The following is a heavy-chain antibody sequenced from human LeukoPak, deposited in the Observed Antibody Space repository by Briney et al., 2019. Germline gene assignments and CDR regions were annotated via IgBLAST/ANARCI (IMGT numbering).Heavy chain of an antibody. CDR3: ARHRDGYSLGFFDY. CDR2: IYRDDST. D-gene: IGHD5-24*01. V-gene: IGHV3-53*01. J-gene: IGHJ4*02. CDR1: GFSVSSNY. Sequence: GGSLRLSCAASGFSVSSNYMSWVRQAPGKGLEWVSVIYRDDSTYYADSVKGRFTISRDNSKNTLYLQMNSLRAEDTAVYYCARHRDGYSLGFFDYWGQGTLVTVSS.